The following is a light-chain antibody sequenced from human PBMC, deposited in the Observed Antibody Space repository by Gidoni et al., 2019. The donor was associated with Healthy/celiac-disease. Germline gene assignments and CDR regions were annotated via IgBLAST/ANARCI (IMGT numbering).Light chain of an antibody. CDR3: RQRSNWPIT. J-gene: IGKJ5*01. V-gene: IGKV3-11*01. CDR1: QSVSSY. CDR2: DAS. Sequence: EIVLTQSPATLSLSPGDRATLSCRASQSVSSYFAWYQQKPGQAPRLLIYDASNRATGIPARFSSSGSGTDVTLTISSLEPEDFAGYYCRQRSNWPITFGQGTQLEIK.